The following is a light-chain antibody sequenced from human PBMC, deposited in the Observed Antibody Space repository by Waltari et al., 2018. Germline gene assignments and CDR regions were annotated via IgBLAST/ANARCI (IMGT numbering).Light chain of an antibody. CDR2: KDS. CDR1: ALPKQY. CDR3: QSADNSGTYYV. J-gene: IGLJ1*01. V-gene: IGLV3-25*03. Sequence: SYELTQPPSVSVSPGQTARITCSGDALPKQYAYWYQQKPGPAPVLVIYKDSERPSGIPERFSGSSSGTTVTLTITGVQAEDEADYYCQSADNSGTYYVFGTGTKVTVL.